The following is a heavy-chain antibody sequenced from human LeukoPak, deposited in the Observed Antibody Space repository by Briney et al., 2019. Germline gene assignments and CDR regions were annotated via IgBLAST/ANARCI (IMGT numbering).Heavy chain of an antibody. V-gene: IGHV3-23*01. J-gene: IGHJ4*02. CDR1: GFTFSSYA. Sequence: GALRLSCAASGFTFSSYAMSWVRQAPGKGLEWVSAISGSGGSTYYADSVKGRFTISRDNSKNTLYLQMNSLRTEDTAFYYCAKGIGDYGDYWGQGTLVTVSS. CDR3: AKGIGDYGDY. D-gene: IGHD4-17*01. CDR2: ISGSGGST.